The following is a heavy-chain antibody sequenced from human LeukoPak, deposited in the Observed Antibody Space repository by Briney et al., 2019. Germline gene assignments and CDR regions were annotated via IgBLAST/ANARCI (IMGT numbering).Heavy chain of an antibody. CDR1: GGSTSNYY. Sequence: SETLSLTCTVSGGSTSNYYWRWIRQPPGKGLEWIAYIFQSGDARYNPSLKSRVSISLDTPQNQLSLSQSSVTAADTAVYYCARHFLRGGFDSWGQGVLVPVSS. D-gene: IGHD5-12*01. J-gene: IGHJ4*02. CDR2: IFQSGDA. V-gene: IGHV4-59*08. CDR3: ARHFLRGGFDS.